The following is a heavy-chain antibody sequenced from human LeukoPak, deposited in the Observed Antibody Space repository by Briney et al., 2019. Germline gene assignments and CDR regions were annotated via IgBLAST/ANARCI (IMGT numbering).Heavy chain of an antibody. J-gene: IGHJ6*03. D-gene: IGHD6-6*01. CDR2: IIPIFGTA. CDR3: ARTYSSSAGVNYYYMDV. CDR1: GGTFSSYA. V-gene: IGHV1-69*05. Sequence: GASVKVSCKASGGTFSSYAISWVRQAPGQGLEWMGGIIPIFGTANYAQKFQGRVTITTDESTSTAYMELRSLRSDDTAVYYCARTYSSSAGVNYYYMDVWGKGTTVTVSS.